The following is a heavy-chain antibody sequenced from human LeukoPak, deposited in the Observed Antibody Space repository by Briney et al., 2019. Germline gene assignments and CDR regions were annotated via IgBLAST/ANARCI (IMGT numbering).Heavy chain of an antibody. CDR3: ARDFYRFGESLDY. D-gene: IGHD3-10*01. J-gene: IGHJ4*02. CDR1: GGSISSSSYY. Sequence: KTSETLSLTCTVSGGSISSSSYYWGWIRQPPGKGLEWIGSIYYSGSTYYNPSLKSRVTISVDTSKNQFSLKLSSVTAADTAVYYCARDFYRFGESLDYWGQGTLVTVSS. CDR2: IYYSGST. V-gene: IGHV4-39*07.